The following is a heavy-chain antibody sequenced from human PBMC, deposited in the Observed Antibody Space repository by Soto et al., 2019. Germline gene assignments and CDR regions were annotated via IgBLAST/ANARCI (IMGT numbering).Heavy chain of an antibody. CDR2: IYPGDSDT. D-gene: IGHD3-3*01. CDR3: ARGPRGAYYDFWSGSYYGIDV. J-gene: IGHJ6*02. CDR1: GYSFTSYW. Sequence: GESLKISCQGSGYSFTSYWIGWVRQMPGKGLEWMGIIYPGDSDTRYSPSFQGQVTISADKSISTAYLQWSSLKASDTAMYYCARGPRGAYYDFWSGSYYGIDVWGQGTTVTVSS. V-gene: IGHV5-51*01.